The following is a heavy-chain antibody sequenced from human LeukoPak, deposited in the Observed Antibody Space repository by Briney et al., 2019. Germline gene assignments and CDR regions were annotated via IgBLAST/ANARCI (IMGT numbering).Heavy chain of an antibody. CDR3: ARTTYYYDSSGYYSFPGETNWFDP. J-gene: IGHJ5*02. D-gene: IGHD3-22*01. CDR1: GYTFSGYY. V-gene: IGHV1-2*02. Sequence: ASVKVSCKASGYTFSGYYMHWVRQAPGQGLEWMGWINPNSGGTNYAQKFQGRVTMTRDTSISTAYMELSRLRSDDTAVYYCARTTYYYDSSGYYSFPGETNWFDPWGQGTLVTVSS. CDR2: INPNSGGT.